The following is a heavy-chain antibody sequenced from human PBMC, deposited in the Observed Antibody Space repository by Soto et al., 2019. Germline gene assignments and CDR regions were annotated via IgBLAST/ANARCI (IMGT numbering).Heavy chain of an antibody. D-gene: IGHD6-19*01. V-gene: IGHV4-59*01. CDR1: GGSISSYY. Sequence: SETLSLTCTVSGGSISSYYWSWIRKPPGKGLEWIGYIYYSGSTNYNPSRKSRVTISVDTSKNQFSLKLSSVTAADTAVYYCARAGSSGWYSLGYWGQGTRVTVS. CDR2: IYYSGST. CDR3: ARAGSSGWYSLGY. J-gene: IGHJ4*02.